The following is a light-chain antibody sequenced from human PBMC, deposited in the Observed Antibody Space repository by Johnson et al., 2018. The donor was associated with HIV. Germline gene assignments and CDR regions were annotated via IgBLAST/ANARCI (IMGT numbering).Light chain of an antibody. CDR1: TSNIESNY. J-gene: IGLJ1*01. V-gene: IGLV1-51*02. CDR2: ENN. Sequence: QSVLTQPPSVSAAPGQKVTISCSGNTSNIESNYVSWYQHLPGTAPKLLIYENNKRPSVIPDRFSGSKSGTSATLGITGLQTGDEADYYCGTWDSSLSPHYVFGTGTKVTVL. CDR3: GTWDSSLSPHYV.